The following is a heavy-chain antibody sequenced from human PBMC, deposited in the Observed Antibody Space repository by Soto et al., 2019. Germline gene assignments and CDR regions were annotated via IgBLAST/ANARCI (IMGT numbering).Heavy chain of an antibody. CDR2: IHGPRSII. V-gene: IGHV3-48*02. J-gene: IGHJ4*02. Sequence: EVQLVESGGGLVQPGGSLKLSCAVSGFTFSSHAMNWVRQAPGKGLEWVAYIHGPRSIIYYADSVKGRFTISRDNAKNSLYLHRDSLRDEDTALYYCARDARNADYDYWGQGTLVTVSS. CDR3: ARDARNADYDY. D-gene: IGHD3-16*01. CDR1: GFTFSSHA.